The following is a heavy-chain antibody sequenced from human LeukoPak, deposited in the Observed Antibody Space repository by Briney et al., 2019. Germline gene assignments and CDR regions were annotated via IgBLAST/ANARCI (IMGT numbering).Heavy chain of an antibody. CDR1: GFTFSDYY. Sequence: GGSLRLSSAASGFTFSDYYMSWIRQAPGKGXXXXXXISSSGSTIYYADSVKGRFTISRDNAKNSLYLQMNSLRAEDTAVYYCARFGSDYYGSGKRDYWGQGTLVTVSS. J-gene: IGHJ4*02. CDR3: ARFGSDYYGSGKRDY. CDR2: ISSSGSTI. D-gene: IGHD3-10*01. V-gene: IGHV3-11*01.